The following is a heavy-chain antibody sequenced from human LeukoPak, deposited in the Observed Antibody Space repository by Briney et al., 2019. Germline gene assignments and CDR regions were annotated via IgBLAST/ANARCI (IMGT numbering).Heavy chain of an antibody. D-gene: IGHD6-13*01. CDR1: GGSISSYY. CDR2: IYHSGST. CDR3: ARGGTVAAGTMTL. V-gene: IGHV4-59*01. Sequence: SETLSLTCTVSGGSISSYYWSWIRQPPGKGLVWIGYIYHSGSTNYNPSLKSRVTISIDTSKNQFSLKMSSVTAADTAVYNCARGGTVAAGTMTLWGQGTLVTVSS. J-gene: IGHJ4*02.